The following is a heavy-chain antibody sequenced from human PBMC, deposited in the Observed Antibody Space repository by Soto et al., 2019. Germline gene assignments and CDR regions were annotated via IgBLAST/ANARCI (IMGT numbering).Heavy chain of an antibody. CDR3: AKDRDGAAAGPTKFYGMDV. D-gene: IGHD6-13*01. V-gene: IGHV3-23*01. J-gene: IGHJ6*02. Sequence: EVQLLESGGGLVQPGGSLRLSCAASGFTFSSYAMSWVRQAPGKGLEWVSVIRGSGDSTYYADSVRGRFTISRDNSKNTPYLQMNSLRAEDTAVYYCAKDRDGAAAGPTKFYGMDVWGQGTTVTVSS. CDR1: GFTFSSYA. CDR2: IRGSGDST.